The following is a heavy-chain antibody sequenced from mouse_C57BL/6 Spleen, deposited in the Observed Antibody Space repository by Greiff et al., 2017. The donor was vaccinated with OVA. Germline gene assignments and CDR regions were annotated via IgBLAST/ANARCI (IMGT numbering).Heavy chain of an antibody. CDR2: IWSGGST. J-gene: IGHJ1*03. Sequence: VHLVESGPGLVQPSQSLSITCTVSGFSLTSYGVHWVRQSPGKGLEWLGVIWSGGSTDYNAAFISRLSISKDNSKSQVFFKMNSLQADDTAIYYCARNWGVYWYFDVWGTGTTVTVSS. CDR3: ARNWGVYWYFDV. V-gene: IGHV2-2*01. CDR1: GFSLTSYG.